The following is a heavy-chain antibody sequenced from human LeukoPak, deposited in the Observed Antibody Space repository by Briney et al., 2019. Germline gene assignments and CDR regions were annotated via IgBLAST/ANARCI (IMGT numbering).Heavy chain of an antibody. CDR3: TVRGETTVTTVDY. CDR2: IKSKTDGGTT. CDR1: GFIFSNAW. D-gene: IGHD4-17*01. J-gene: IGHJ4*02. V-gene: IGHV3-15*01. Sequence: GGSLRLSCAASGFIFSNAWMSWVRQAPGKGLEWVGRIKSKTDGGTTDYAAPVKGRFTISRDDSKNTLYLQINSLKTEDTAVYYCTVRGETTVTTVDYWGQGTLVTVFS.